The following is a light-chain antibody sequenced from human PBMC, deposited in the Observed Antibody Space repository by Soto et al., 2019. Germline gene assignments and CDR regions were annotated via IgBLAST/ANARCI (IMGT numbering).Light chain of an antibody. J-gene: IGLJ2*01. CDR1: SSDVGSYNR. V-gene: IGLV2-18*02. CDR3: SSYTSSSTLV. CDR2: EVS. Sequence: QSALTQPPSVSGSPGQSVTISCTGTSSDVGSYNRVSWYQQPPGTAPKLMIFEVSNRPSGVPDRFSASKSGNTPSLTISGLQAEDEADYYCSSYTSSSTLVFGGGTKLTVL.